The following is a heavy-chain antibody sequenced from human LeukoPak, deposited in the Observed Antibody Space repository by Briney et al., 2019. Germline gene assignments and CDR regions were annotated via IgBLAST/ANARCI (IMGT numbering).Heavy chain of an antibody. CDR3: ARGPSYSSRLDY. CDR1: GGSISSGGYY. Sequence: SETLSLTCIVSGGSISSGGYYWSWIRQHPGKGLEWIGYIYYSGSTYYNPSLKSRVTISVDTSKNQFSLKLSSVTAADTAVYYCARGPSYSSRLDYWGQGTLVTVSS. J-gene: IGHJ4*02. CDR2: IYYSGST. D-gene: IGHD6-13*01. V-gene: IGHV4-31*03.